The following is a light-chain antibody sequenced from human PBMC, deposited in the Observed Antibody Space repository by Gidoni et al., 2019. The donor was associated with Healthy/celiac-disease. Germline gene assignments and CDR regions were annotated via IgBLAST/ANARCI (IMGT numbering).Light chain of an antibody. CDR1: QSVSSN. CDR2: GAS. J-gene: IGKJ4*01. V-gene: IGKV3-15*01. Sequence: EIVMTQSPATLSVSPGESATLSCRASQSVSSNLAWYQQKPGQAPRLLIYGASTRATGIPARFSGSGSGTEFTLTISSLQSEDFAVYYCQRYNNWCLTFGGGTKVEIK. CDR3: QRYNNWCLT.